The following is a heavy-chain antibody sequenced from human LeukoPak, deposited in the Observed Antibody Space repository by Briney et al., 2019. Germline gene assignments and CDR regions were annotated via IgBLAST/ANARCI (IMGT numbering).Heavy chain of an antibody. V-gene: IGHV1-18*01. J-gene: IGHJ4*02. CDR3: ARDRAILGSHSLYFDY. Sequence: ASVTVSCTASGYTFTSYGISWVRQAPGQGLEWMGWISAYNGNTNYAQKLQGRVTMTTDTSTSTAYMELRSLRSDDTAVYYCARDRAILGSHSLYFDYWGQGTLVTVSS. D-gene: IGHD3-3*01. CDR1: GYTFTSYG. CDR2: ISAYNGNT.